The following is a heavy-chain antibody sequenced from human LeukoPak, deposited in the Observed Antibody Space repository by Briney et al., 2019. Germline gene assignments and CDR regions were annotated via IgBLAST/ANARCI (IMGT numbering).Heavy chain of an antibody. D-gene: IGHD4-17*01. CDR1: GYTFTSYY. Sequence: GASVKVSCKASGYTFTSYYIHWVRQAPGQGLEWMGIINSSTGRTTYTQKFQDRVTMTRDTFTSTVYMELSSLTSEDTAVYYCARGYGDYYFFDYWGQGTLVTVSS. CDR3: ARGYGDYYFFDY. J-gene: IGHJ4*02. V-gene: IGHV1-46*01. CDR2: INSSTGRT.